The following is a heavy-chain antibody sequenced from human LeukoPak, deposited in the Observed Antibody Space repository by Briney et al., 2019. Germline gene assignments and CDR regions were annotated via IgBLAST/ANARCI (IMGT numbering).Heavy chain of an antibody. J-gene: IGHJ4*02. CDR3: ARELYYYDSSGYLL. CDR2: ISAYNGNT. Sequence: ASVKVSCRASGYTFTSYGISRVRQAPGQGLEWMGWISAYNGNTNYAQKLQGRVTMTTDTSTSTAYMELRSLRSDDTAVYYCARELYYYDSSGYLLWGQGTLVTVSS. D-gene: IGHD3-22*01. V-gene: IGHV1-18*01. CDR1: GYTFTSYG.